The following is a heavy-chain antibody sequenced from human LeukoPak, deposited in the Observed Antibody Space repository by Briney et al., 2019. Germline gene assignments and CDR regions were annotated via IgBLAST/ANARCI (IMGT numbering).Heavy chain of an antibody. CDR1: GFTFSDHY. J-gene: IGHJ4*02. CDR2: SRNKANSYTT. Sequence: HPGESLRLSCVASGFTFSDHYMDWVRQTPGKGLEWVGRSRNKANSYTTEYAASVKGRLTISRDDSKNSLFLQMNSLKTDDTAVYYCARASRSGSYFFYWGQGTLVTVSS. D-gene: IGHD3-10*01. V-gene: IGHV3-72*01. CDR3: ARASRSGSYFFY.